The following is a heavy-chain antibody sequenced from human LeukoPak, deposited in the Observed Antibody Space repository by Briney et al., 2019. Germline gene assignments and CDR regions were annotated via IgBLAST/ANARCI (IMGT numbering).Heavy chain of an antibody. V-gene: IGHV3-74*01. J-gene: IGHJ4*02. CDR2: INSDGSIT. D-gene: IGHD2-15*01. CDR3: ARAAAVSAIPSD. Sequence: GGSLRLSCAASGFAFSNYWMHWVRQAPGKGPMWVSRINSDGSITSYADSVKGRFTISRDNAKNTLYLQMNSLRAEDTGVYYCARAAAVSAIPSDWGQGTLVIISS. CDR1: GFAFSNYW.